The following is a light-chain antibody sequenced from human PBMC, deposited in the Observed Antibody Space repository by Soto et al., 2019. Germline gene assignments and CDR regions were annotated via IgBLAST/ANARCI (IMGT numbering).Light chain of an antibody. Sequence: DIEMTQSPSSLSASVGDRVTITCRASQSVSSYLNWYQQRPGKAPTLLIYATSNSHSARFSGGGSETEFTLTITSLQPEDSATYYCQQSYSDRWTFGQGTKVEI. CDR2: ATS. CDR3: QQSYSDRWT. CDR1: QSVSSY. V-gene: IGKV1-39*01. J-gene: IGKJ1*01.